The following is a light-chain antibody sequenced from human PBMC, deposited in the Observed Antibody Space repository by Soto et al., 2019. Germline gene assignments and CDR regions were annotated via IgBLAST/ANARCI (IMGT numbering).Light chain of an antibody. Sequence: DIVMTQSPDSLAVSLGESATINCKSSQSVLYSSNNKNYLAWYQQKPGQPPKLLIYWASTRESGVPDRFSGSGSGTDFTLTISSLQAEDVAVYYCQQYYSTXLTFGAGTKV. CDR1: QSVLYSSNNKNY. V-gene: IGKV4-1*01. CDR3: QQYYSTXLT. J-gene: IGKJ4*01. CDR2: WAS.